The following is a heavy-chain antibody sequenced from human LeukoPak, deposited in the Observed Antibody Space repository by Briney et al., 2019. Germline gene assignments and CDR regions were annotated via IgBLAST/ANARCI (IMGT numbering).Heavy chain of an antibody. J-gene: IGHJ4*02. V-gene: IGHV1-2*04. CDR1: GYTFTGYY. CDR2: INPNSGGT. D-gene: IGHD3-10*01. CDR3: ATLGGSGSFDY. Sequence: GASVTVSCKASGYTFTGYYMHWVRQAPGQGLEWMGWINPNSGGTNYAQKFQGWVTMTRYTSISTAYMELSRLRSDDTAVYYCATLGGSGSFDYWGQGTLVTVSS.